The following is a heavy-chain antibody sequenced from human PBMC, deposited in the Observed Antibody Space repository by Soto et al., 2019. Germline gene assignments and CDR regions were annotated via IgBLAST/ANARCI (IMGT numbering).Heavy chain of an antibody. V-gene: IGHV3-30*18. CDR1: GFTFSSYG. CDR3: AKDKLPMVGATYIDY. Sequence: GGSLRLSCAASGFTFSSYGMHWVRQAPGKGLEWVAVISYDGSNKYYADSVKGRFTISRDNSKNTLYLQMNSLRAEDTAVYYCAKDKLPMVGATYIDYWGQGTLVTVSS. D-gene: IGHD1-26*01. J-gene: IGHJ4*02. CDR2: ISYDGSNK.